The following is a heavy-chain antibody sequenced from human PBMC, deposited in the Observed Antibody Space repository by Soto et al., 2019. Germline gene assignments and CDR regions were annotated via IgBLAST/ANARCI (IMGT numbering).Heavy chain of an antibody. Sequence: QVQLVESGGGVVQPGRSLRLSCAASGFTFSSYGMHWVRQAPGKGLEWVAVISYDGSNKYYADSVKGRFTISRDNSKNTLYLQMNSLRAEDTAVYYCAKDSSSGYLKLFDSWGQGTLVTVSS. CDR2: ISYDGSNK. D-gene: IGHD6-19*01. J-gene: IGHJ4*02. V-gene: IGHV3-30*18. CDR3: AKDSSSGYLKLFDS. CDR1: GFTFSSYG.